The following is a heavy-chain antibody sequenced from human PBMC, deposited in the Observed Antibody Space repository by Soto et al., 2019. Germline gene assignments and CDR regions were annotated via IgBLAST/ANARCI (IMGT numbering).Heavy chain of an antibody. CDR1: GGSISSSSYY. V-gene: IGHV4-39*01. CDR2: IYYSGST. D-gene: IGHD6-19*01. Sequence: SETLSLTCTVSGGSISSSSYYWGWIRQPPGKGLEWIGSIYYSGSTYYNPSLKSRVTISVDTSKNQFSLKLSSVTAADTAVYYCASRIAVDPFDYWGQGTLVTVSS. CDR3: ASRIAVDPFDY. J-gene: IGHJ4*02.